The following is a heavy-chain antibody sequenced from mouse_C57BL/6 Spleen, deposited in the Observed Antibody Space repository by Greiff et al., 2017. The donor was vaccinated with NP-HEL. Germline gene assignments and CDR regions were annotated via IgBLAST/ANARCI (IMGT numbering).Heavy chain of an antibody. J-gene: IGHJ3*01. Sequence: LQESGPELVKPGASVKISCKASGYAFSSSWMNWVKQRPGKGLEWIGRIYPGDGDTNYNGKFKGKATLTADKSSSTAYMQLSSLTSEDSAVYFCAPIYYDYSWFAYWGQGTLVTVSA. CDR1: GYAFSSSW. V-gene: IGHV1-82*01. CDR3: APIYYDYSWFAY. D-gene: IGHD2-4*01. CDR2: IYPGDGDT.